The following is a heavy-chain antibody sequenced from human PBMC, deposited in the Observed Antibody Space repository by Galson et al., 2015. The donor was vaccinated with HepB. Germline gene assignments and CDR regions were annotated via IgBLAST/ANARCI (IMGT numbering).Heavy chain of an antibody. CDR1: GGTFSSYA. V-gene: IGHV1-69*13. J-gene: IGHJ4*02. CDR2: IIPIFGTA. Sequence: SVKVSCKASGGTFSSYAISWVRQAPGQGLEWMGGIIPIFGTANYAQKFQGRVTITADESTSTAYMELSSLRSEDTAVYYCAREGLGGTMVRGSFDYWGQGTLVTVSS. CDR3: AREGLGGTMVRGSFDY. D-gene: IGHD3-10*01.